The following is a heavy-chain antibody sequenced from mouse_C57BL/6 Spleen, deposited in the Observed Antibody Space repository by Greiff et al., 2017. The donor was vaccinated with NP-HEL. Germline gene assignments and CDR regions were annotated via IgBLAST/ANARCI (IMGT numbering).Heavy chain of an antibody. V-gene: IGHV1-50*01. D-gene: IGHD5-1*01. J-gene: IGHJ2*01. CDR1: GYTFTSYW. CDR3: ARGSTDDDY. CDR2: IDPSDSYT. Sequence: QVQLQQSGAELVKPGASVKLSCKASGYTFTSYWMQWVKQRPGQGLEWIGEIDPSDSYTNYNQKFKGKATLTVDTSSSTAYMQLSSLTSEDSAVYYCARGSTDDDYWGQGTTLTVSS.